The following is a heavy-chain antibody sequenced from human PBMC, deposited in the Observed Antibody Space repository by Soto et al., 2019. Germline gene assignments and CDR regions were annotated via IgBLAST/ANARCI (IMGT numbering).Heavy chain of an antibody. Sequence: SETLSLTCTVSGGSTSSYYWSWIRQPAGKGLEWIGRIYTSGSTNYNPSLKSRVTMSVDTSKNQFSLKLSSVTAADTAVYYCAREAQGRYFDWSFDYWGQGTLVTVSS. V-gene: IGHV4-4*07. D-gene: IGHD3-9*01. CDR1: GGSTSSYY. CDR2: IYTSGST. J-gene: IGHJ4*02. CDR3: AREAQGRYFDWSFDY.